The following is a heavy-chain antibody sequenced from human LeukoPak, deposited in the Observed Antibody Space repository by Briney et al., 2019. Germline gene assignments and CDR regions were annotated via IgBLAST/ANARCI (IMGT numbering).Heavy chain of an antibody. CDR3: ARLIVATIYYFDY. V-gene: IGHV4-39*01. J-gene: IGHJ4*02. CDR2: IYYSGST. D-gene: IGHD5-12*01. CDR1: GGSISSSSYY. Sequence: SETLSLTCTVSGGSISSSSYYWGWIRQPPGKGLEWIGSIYYSGSTYYNPSLKSRVTISVDTSKNQFSLKLSSVTAADTAVYYCARLIVATIYYFDYWGQGTLVTVSS.